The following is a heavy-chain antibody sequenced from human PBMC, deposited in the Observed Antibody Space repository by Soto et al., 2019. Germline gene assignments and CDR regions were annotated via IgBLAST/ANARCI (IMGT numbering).Heavy chain of an antibody. J-gene: IGHJ5*02. CDR2: ISGSGGST. V-gene: IGHV3-23*01. D-gene: IGHD2-2*01. Sequence: HPGGSLRLSCAASGFTFSSYAMSWVRQAPGKGLEWVSAISGSGGSTYYADSVKGRFTISRDNSKNTLYLQMNSLRAEDTAVYYCANNPFSRLVPAAPDPWGQGTLVTVSS. CDR3: ANNPFSRLVPAAPDP. CDR1: GFTFSSYA.